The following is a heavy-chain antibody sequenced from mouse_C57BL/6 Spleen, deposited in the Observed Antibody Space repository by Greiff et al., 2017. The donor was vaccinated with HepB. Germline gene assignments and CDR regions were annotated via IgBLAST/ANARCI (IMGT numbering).Heavy chain of an antibody. D-gene: IGHD2-5*01. Sequence: QVQLQQSGPELVKPGASVKISCKASGYAFSSSWMNWVKQRPGKGLEWIGRIYPGDGDTNYNGKFKGKATLTADKSSSTAYMQLSSLTSEDSAVYFCARGAYSNYFDVWGTGTTVTVSS. CDR3: ARGAYSNYFDV. CDR2: IYPGDGDT. CDR1: GYAFSSSW. V-gene: IGHV1-82*01. J-gene: IGHJ1*03.